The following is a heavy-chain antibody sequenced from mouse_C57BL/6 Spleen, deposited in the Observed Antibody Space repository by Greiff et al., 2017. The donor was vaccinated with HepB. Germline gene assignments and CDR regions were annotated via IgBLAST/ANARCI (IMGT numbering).Heavy chain of an antibody. Sequence: EVQLQQSGPVLVKPGASVKMSCKASGYTFTDYYMNWVKQSHGKSLEWIGVINPYNGGTSYNQKFKGKATLTVDKSSSTAYMELNSLTSEDSAVYYCASPSTVANYFDYWGQGTTLTVSS. CDR1: GYTFTDYY. D-gene: IGHD1-1*01. J-gene: IGHJ2*01. V-gene: IGHV1-19*01. CDR3: ASPSTVANYFDY. CDR2: INPYNGGT.